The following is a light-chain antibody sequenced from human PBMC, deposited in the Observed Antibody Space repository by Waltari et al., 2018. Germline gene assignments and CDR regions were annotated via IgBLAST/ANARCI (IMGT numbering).Light chain of an antibody. CDR1: QSVSYS. J-gene: IGKJ2*01. V-gene: IGKV1-39*01. Sequence: IQMTQSPSSLSASVGDSVTITCRPSQSVSYSLNWYQHKPGKAPKLLIFVASTLQNGVPLRFRGSGSGTDFTLTINSLQPEDVATYYCQQSYSVPYTFGQGTKLEIK. CDR3: QQSYSVPYT. CDR2: VAS.